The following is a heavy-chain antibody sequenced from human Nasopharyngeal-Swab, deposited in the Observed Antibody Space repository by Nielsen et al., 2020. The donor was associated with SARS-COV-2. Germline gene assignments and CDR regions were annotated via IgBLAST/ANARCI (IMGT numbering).Heavy chain of an antibody. CDR2: IKQDGSEK. V-gene: IGHV3-7*01. J-gene: IGHJ6*02. D-gene: IGHD2-2*01. CDR3: ASLGYCSSTSCTLRYYYYYGMDV. Sequence: VRQAPGKGLEWVANIKQDGSEKYYVDSAKGRFTISRDNAKNSLYLQMNSLRAEDTAVYYCASLGYCSSTSCTLRYYYYYGMDVWGQGTTVTVSS.